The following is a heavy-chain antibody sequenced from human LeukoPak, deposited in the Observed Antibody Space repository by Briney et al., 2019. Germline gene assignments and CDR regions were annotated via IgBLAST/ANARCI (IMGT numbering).Heavy chain of an antibody. V-gene: IGHV5-51*01. CDR2: IYPGDSDT. J-gene: IGHJ5*02. CDR1: GYTSTSYW. CDR3: ARRITYNWFGP. Sequence: PGESPKTSFQGSGYTSTSYWIGYVRLIPGKGLGWMGIIYPGDSDTRYSPSCQGQVTISADKSISTAYLQWSSLKASDTAMYYWARRITYNWFGPWGQGTLVSVS.